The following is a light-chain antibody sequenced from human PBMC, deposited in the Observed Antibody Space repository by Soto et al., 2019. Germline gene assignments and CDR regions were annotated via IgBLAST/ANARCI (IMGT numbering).Light chain of an antibody. Sequence: DIQLTQSPSFLSASVGDRVSITCLASQGISNYLAWYLQKPGKAPKLLISGASTLQSGVPSRFSGSGSGTEFTLTVSSLQPEDFATYYCQQLNAYPHSFGGGTKVDIK. CDR3: QQLNAYPHS. J-gene: IGKJ4*01. V-gene: IGKV1-9*01. CDR1: QGISNY. CDR2: GAS.